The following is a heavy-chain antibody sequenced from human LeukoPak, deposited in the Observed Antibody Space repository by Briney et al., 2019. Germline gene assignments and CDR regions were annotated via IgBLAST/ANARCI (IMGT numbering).Heavy chain of an antibody. V-gene: IGHV4-59*08. Sequence: SPQTLSLTCTVSRGSISSYYWSWIRHPPRKGLEWIGYIYYSGSTYYNPSLKSRVTISVDTSKNQFSLKLSSVTAADTAVYYCARLVVVAATFYYYYGMDVWGQGTTVTVSS. CDR2: IYYSGST. CDR1: RGSISSYY. D-gene: IGHD2-15*01. CDR3: ARLVVVAATFYYYYGMDV. J-gene: IGHJ6*02.